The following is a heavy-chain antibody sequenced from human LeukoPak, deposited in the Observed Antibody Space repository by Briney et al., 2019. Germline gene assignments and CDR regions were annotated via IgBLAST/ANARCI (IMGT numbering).Heavy chain of an antibody. CDR2: ISGSGGST. CDR3: AKRTVVVDYYFDY. CDR1: GFIFSSYA. D-gene: IGHD3-22*01. Sequence: GWSLRLSCAASGFIFSSYAMSWVRQAPGKGLEWVSAISGSGGSTYYADSVKGRFTISRDNSKNTLYLQMNSLRAEDTAVYYCAKRTVVVDYYFDYWGQGTLVTVSS. V-gene: IGHV3-23*01. J-gene: IGHJ4*02.